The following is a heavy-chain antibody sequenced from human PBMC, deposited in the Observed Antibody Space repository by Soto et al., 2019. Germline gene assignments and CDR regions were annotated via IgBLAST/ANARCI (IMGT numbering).Heavy chain of an antibody. CDR2: VYHSGTT. CDR3: ARGYSTGVRYFTY. V-gene: IGHV4-38-2*01. D-gene: IGHD5-12*01. J-gene: IGHJ4*02. Sequence: SETLSLTCAVSGYSINSDFYWCWIRQPPGKGLEWVGSVYHSGTTYYNPSHKSRLAISVDTSNNHFSLKLSSVTAADTAVYYCARGYSTGVRYFTYWGQGTLVTVSS. CDR1: GYSINSDFY.